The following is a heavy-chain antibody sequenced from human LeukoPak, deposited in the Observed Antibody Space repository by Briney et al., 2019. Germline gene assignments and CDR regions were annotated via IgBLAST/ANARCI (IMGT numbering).Heavy chain of an antibody. V-gene: IGHV3-74*01. CDR1: GYTFSTYW. D-gene: IGHD3-10*01. CDR3: TRDTFGARDS. Sequence: GGSPRLSCAASGYTFSTYWMHWVRQGPGKGLVWVSRINEDGSSTSYAESARGRFTTSRDNAKNTLYLQMNSLRAEDTAVYYCTRDTFGARDSWGQGTLVTASS. CDR2: INEDGSST. J-gene: IGHJ4*02.